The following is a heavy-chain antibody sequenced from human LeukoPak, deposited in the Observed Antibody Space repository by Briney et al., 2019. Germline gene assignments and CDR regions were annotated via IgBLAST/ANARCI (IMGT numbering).Heavy chain of an antibody. CDR2: ISSTSSHK. J-gene: IGHJ4*02. CDR3: AREFADS. V-gene: IGHV3-21*01. Sequence: PGGSLRLSCAAFGFTFNIYSMNWVRQAPGKGLEWVSSISSTSSHKYYTDSVKGLFTLSRDNAKNSLYLQMNSLRAEDTAVYYCAREFADSWGQGTLVIVSS. CDR1: GFTFNIYS.